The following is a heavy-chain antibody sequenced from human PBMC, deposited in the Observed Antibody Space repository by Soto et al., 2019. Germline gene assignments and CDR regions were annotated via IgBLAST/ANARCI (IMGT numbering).Heavy chain of an antibody. V-gene: IGHV1-58*01. CDR3: AALDSSGYYYEAFDI. Sequence: SVKVSCKASGFTFTSSAVQWVRQARGQRLEWIGWIVVGSGNTNYAQKFQERVTITRDMSTSTAYMELSSLRSEDTAVYYCAALDSSGYYYEAFDIWGQGTMVTVSS. J-gene: IGHJ3*02. CDR2: IVVGSGNT. D-gene: IGHD3-22*01. CDR1: GFTFTSSA.